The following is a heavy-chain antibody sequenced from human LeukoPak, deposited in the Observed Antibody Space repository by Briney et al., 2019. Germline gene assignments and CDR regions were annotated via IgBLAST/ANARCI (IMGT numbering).Heavy chain of an antibody. D-gene: IGHD3-3*01. CDR3: ARGATNDFWSGYGWFDP. J-gene: IGHJ5*02. CDR2: TSYDESNK. CDR1: GFTVNYW. Sequence: GSLRLSCAASGFTVNYWMSWVRQAPGKGLEWVALTSYDESNKFYAHSVKGRFTISRDNSKNTLYLQMNSLKSEDTGVYYCARGATNDFWSGYGWFDPWGQGTLVTVSS. V-gene: IGHV3-30*03.